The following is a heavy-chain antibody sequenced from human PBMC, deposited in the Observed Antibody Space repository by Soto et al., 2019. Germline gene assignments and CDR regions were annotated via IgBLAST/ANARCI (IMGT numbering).Heavy chain of an antibody. CDR2: VSMDSDTI. J-gene: IGHJ6*02. CDR1: GFDFSTYS. Sequence: GGSLSLSCKASGFDFSTYSMNWVRQAPGKGLEWIAYVSMDSDTIHYADSVKGRFTISRDDPENSLYLQMNSLRDEDTATYSCARLYYDYVWGRGTTVTVSS. D-gene: IGHD3-3*01. CDR3: ARLYYDYV. V-gene: IGHV3-48*02.